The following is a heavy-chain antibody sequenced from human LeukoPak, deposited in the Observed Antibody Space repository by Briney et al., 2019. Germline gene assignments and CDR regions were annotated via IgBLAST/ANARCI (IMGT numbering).Heavy chain of an antibody. CDR1: GYSISSGYY. CDR2: IYHSGST. V-gene: IGHV4-38-2*01. Sequence: PSETLSPTCAVSGYSISSGYYWGWIRQPPGKGLEWIGSIYHSGSTYYNPSLKSRVTISVDTSKNQFSLKLSSVTAADTAVYYCASYYGSGSYYKIPLNYWGQGTLVTVSS. J-gene: IGHJ4*02. CDR3: ASYYGSGSYYKIPLNY. D-gene: IGHD3-10*01.